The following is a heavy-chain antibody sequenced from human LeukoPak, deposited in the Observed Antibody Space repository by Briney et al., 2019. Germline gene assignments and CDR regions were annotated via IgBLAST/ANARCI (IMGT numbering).Heavy chain of an antibody. CDR1: GGTFSSYA. CDR3: ARRPGGGQNYFDY. V-gene: IGHV1-69*05. CDR2: IISIFGTA. J-gene: IGHJ4*02. D-gene: IGHD1-14*01. Sequence: SVKVSCKASGGTFSSYAISWVRQAPGQGLEWMGGIISIFGTANYAQKFQGRVTITTDESTSTAYMELSSLRSEDTAVYYCARRPGGGQNYFDYWGQGTLVTVSS.